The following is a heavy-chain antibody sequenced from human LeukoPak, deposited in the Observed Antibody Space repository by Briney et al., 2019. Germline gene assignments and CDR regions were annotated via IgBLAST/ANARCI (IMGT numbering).Heavy chain of an antibody. CDR3: ARTYYDVLTGGRFDY. D-gene: IGHD3-9*01. J-gene: IGHJ4*02. Sequence: SETLSLTCNVSGGSISSYHWTWTRQPPGKGLEWIGYISYNGSTNYNPSLKSRVTISMDTSKNQFSLKLRSVTAADTAVYYCARTYYDVLTGGRFDYWGQGTLVTVSS. V-gene: IGHV4-59*01. CDR1: GGSISSYH. CDR2: ISYNGST.